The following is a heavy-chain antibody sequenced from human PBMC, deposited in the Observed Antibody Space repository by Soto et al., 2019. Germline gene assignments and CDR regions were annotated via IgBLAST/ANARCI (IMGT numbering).Heavy chain of an antibody. Sequence: EVQLVQSGAEVKKPGESLKISCKGSGYSFTSYWIGWVRQMPGKGLEWMGIIYPGDSDTRYSPSFQGQVTISADKSISTAYLQWSSLKASDTAMYYCARHENLDISYGSGSHNDYWGQGTLVTVSS. V-gene: IGHV5-51*01. D-gene: IGHD3-10*01. CDR1: GYSFTSYW. CDR3: ARHENLDISYGSGSHNDY. CDR2: IYPGDSDT. J-gene: IGHJ4*02.